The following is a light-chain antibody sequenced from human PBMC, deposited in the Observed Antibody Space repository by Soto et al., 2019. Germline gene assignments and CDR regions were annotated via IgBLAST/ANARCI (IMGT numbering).Light chain of an antibody. V-gene: IGLV1-44*01. J-gene: IGLJ1*01. CDR2: SNN. CDR1: SSNIGSNA. CDR3: AAWDDSLNGYV. Sequence: QSVLTQPPSASGTPGQRVTISCSGSSSNIGSNAVNWYQQLPGTAPKLLIYSNNQRPSGVPDRFPDSKSGTSASLAISGLQSEDEADYYCAAWDDSLNGYVFGTGTKLTVL.